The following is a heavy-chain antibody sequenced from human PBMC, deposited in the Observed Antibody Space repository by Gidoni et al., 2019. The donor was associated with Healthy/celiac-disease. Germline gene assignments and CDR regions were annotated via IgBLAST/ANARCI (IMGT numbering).Heavy chain of an antibody. V-gene: IGHV1-8*01. J-gene: IGHJ4*02. CDR2: MNPNSGNT. CDR1: GYPFTSYD. Sequence: QVQLVQSGAEVKKPGASVKVSCKASGYPFTSYDINWVRQATGQGLEWMGWMNPNSGNTGYAQKFKGRVTMTRNTSISTAYMELSSLRSEDTAVYYCARGRTNNYGDYLGYDYWGQGTLVTVSS. D-gene: IGHD4-17*01. CDR3: ARGRTNNYGDYLGYDY.